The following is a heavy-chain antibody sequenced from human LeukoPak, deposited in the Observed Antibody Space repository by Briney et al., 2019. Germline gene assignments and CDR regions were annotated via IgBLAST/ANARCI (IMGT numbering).Heavy chain of an antibody. Sequence: GGSLRLSCAASGFTFSSCGMHWVRQAPGKGLEWVAVLSYDGSNEYYADSVKGRFTISRDNSKNTLYLQMNSLRVEDTAVYYCAGSWFYRDYFEYWGQGTLVTVSS. CDR2: LSYDGSNE. J-gene: IGHJ4*02. D-gene: IGHD3-10*01. V-gene: IGHV3-30*03. CDR3: AGSWFYRDYFEY. CDR1: GFTFSSCG.